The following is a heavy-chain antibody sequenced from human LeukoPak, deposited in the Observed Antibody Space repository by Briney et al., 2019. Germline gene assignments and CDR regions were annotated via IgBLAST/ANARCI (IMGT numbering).Heavy chain of an antibody. CDR1: GYSLTELS. CDR3: ARGYSGYDLEGDSSSYYYYYMDV. CDR2: FSPGDGET. V-gene: IGHV1-24*01. J-gene: IGHJ6*03. D-gene: IGHD5-12*01. Sequence: ASVKVSCKVSGYSLTELSMHWVRQAPGKGLEWVGGFSPGDGETIYAQRFQGRVTMTEATSTDTAYMELRSLTYEDTAVYYCARGYSGYDLEGDSSSYYYYYMDVWGKGTTVTVSS.